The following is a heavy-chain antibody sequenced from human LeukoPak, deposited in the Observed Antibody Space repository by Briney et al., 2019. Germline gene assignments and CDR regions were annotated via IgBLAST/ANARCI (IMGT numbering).Heavy chain of an antibody. CDR3: ARDESLGDLWSGYFDAFDI. D-gene: IGHD3-3*01. V-gene: IGHV3-53*01. J-gene: IGHJ3*02. CDR1: GFTVSSNY. Sequence: GGSLRLSCAASGFTVSSNYMTWVRQAPGKGLEWVSVIYSGGSTYYADSVKGRFTISRDNSKNTLSLQMNSLRAEDTAVYYCARDESLGDLWSGYFDAFDIWGQGTMVTVSS. CDR2: IYSGGST.